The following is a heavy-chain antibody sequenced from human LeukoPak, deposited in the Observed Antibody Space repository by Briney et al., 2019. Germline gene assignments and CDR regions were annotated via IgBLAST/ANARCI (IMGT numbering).Heavy chain of an antibody. J-gene: IGHJ6*02. CDR2: IYYSGST. CDR3: ARDGLPDYYYYGMDV. V-gene: IGHV4-59*01. CDR1: GGSISSYY. D-gene: IGHD3/OR15-3a*01. Sequence: SETLPLTCTVSGGSISSYYWSWIRQPPGKGLEWIGYIYYSGSTNYNPSLKSRVTISVDTSKNQFSLKLSSVTAADTAVYYCARDGLPDYYYYGMDVWGQGTTVTVSS.